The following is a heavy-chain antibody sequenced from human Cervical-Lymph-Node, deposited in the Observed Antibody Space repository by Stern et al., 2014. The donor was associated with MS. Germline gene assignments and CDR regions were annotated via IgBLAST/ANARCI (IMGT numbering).Heavy chain of an antibody. V-gene: IGHV3-11*01. CDR2: VSSSGKTI. CDR3: ARDQLGLYGMDV. J-gene: IGHJ6*02. CDR1: GFSFSDYH. Sequence: VQLEESGGGLVKPGGSLRLSCTASGFSFSDYHMSWLRQAPGKGLEWISSVSSSGKTIHYADSMKGRFTISRDTAKNSLYLQMHSLRVEDTAVYYCARDQLGLYGMDVWGQGTTVTVSS. D-gene: IGHD6-13*01.